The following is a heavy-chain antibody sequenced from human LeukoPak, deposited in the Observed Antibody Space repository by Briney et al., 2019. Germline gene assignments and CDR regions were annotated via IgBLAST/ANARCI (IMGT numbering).Heavy chain of an antibody. Sequence: GGSLRLSCAASGFTFSSYSMNWVRQAPGKGLGWVSSISSSSSYIYYADSVKGRFTISRDNAKNSLYLQMNSLRAEDTAVYYCARDQAATRGYCYYGMDVWGQRTTVTVSS. J-gene: IGHJ6*02. CDR2: ISSSSSYI. CDR3: ARDQAATRGYCYYGMDV. CDR1: GFTFSSYS. D-gene: IGHD6-13*01. V-gene: IGHV3-21*01.